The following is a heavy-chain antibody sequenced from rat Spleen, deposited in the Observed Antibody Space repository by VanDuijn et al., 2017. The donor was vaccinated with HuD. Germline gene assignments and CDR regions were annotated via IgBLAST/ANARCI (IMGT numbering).Heavy chain of an antibody. CDR1: GFTFSDYR. CDR3: ATTPLYYSGDPYYFDY. Sequence: EVQLVESDGDLVQPGRSLKLSCAASGFTFSDYRMAWVRQAPTKGLEWVATLSYDGDNTYYRDSVKGRFTISRDIAKNTLYLQMDSLRSEDTATYYCATTPLYYSGDPYYFDYWGPGTMVTVSS. J-gene: IGHJ1*01. V-gene: IGHV5-29*01. CDR2: LSYDGDNT. D-gene: IGHD1-1*01.